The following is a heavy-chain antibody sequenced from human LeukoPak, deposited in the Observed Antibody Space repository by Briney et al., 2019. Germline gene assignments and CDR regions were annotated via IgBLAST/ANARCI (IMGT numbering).Heavy chain of an antibody. CDR1: GGSISTYY. CDR3: ARSMITFGGVIERLDY. D-gene: IGHD3-16*02. V-gene: IGHV4-59*01. CDR2: ISYTVTT. J-gene: IGHJ4*02. Sequence: SETLSLTCTVSGGSISTYYWSWIRQPPGKGLEWIGYISYTVTTNYNPSLKSRVTISVDTSKNQFSLKLSSVTAADTAVYYCARSMITFGGVIERLDYWGQGTLVTVSS.